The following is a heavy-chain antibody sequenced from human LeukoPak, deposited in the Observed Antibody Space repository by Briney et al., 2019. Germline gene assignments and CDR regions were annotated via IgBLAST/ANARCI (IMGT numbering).Heavy chain of an antibody. J-gene: IGHJ3*02. Sequence: GGSLRLSCAASGFSFKTYDMNWVRQAPGKGLEWVSTISGRDGTTHYADSVKGRFTISRDNSKNTLYLQMNSLRADDTAVYYCATHYGDKQHDAFDIWGQGTMVTVSS. CDR2: ISGRDGTT. CDR1: GFSFKTYD. CDR3: ATHYGDKQHDAFDI. D-gene: IGHD4-17*01. V-gene: IGHV3-23*01.